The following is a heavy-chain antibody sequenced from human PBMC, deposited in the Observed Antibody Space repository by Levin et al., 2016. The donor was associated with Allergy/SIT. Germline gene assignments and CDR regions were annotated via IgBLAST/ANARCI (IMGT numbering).Heavy chain of an antibody. Sequence: SETLSLTCTVSGGSISSGGYYWSWIRQHPGKGLEWIGYIYYSGSTYYNPSLKSRVTISVDTSKNQFSLKLSSVTAADTAVYYCATAIRYYDSSGYYRESDAFDIWGQGTMVTVSS. V-gene: IGHV4-31*03. CDR3: ATAIRYYDSSGYYRESDAFDI. J-gene: IGHJ3*02. CDR2: IYYSGST. D-gene: IGHD3-22*01. CDR1: GGSISSGGYY.